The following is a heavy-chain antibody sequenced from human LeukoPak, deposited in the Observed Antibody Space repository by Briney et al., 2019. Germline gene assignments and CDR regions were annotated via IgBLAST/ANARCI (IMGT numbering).Heavy chain of an antibody. J-gene: IGHJ4*02. Sequence: PGGSLRLSCAASGFSVSGHYMSWVRQAPGKGLEWVSVLYSGGDTYYADSVKGRFTISRDNSKNTLYLQMNSLRAEDTAVYYCAKSGWNYGDYFDYWGQGTLVTVSS. CDR1: GFSVSGHY. CDR3: AKSGWNYGDYFDY. D-gene: IGHD1-7*01. CDR2: LYSGGDT. V-gene: IGHV3-53*01.